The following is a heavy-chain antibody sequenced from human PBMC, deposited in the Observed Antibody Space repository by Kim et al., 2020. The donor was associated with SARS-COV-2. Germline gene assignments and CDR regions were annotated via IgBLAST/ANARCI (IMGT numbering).Heavy chain of an antibody. CDR2: IKEDGSEK. CDR1: GFSFSSHW. V-gene: IGHV3-7*01. D-gene: IGHD3-16*01. J-gene: IGHJ6*02. CDR3: AGDLYLSMDV. Sequence: GGSLRLSCEASGFSFSSHWMGWVRQAPGMGLEWVAKIKEDGSEKYYVESVKGRSTVSRDNAKNSLYLQMNSLRSEDTAVYYCAGDLYLSMDVWGQGTTVTVS.